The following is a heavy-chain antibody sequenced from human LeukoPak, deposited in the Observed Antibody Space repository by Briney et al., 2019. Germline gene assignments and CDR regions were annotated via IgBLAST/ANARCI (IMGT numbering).Heavy chain of an antibody. CDR1: GFTFSSYA. V-gene: IGHV3-23*01. CDR3: AKDRMSSGWLPYYFDC. D-gene: IGHD6-19*01. J-gene: IGHJ4*02. Sequence: PGGSLRLSCAASGFTFSSYAMSWVRQAPGKGLEWVSVISGSGGSTYYADSVKGRFTISRDNSKDTLYLQMNSLRVEDTAVYYCAKDRMSSGWLPYYFDCWGQGTLVTVSS. CDR2: ISGSGGST.